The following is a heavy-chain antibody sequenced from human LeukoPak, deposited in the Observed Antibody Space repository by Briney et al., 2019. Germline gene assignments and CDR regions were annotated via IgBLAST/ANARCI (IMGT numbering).Heavy chain of an antibody. Sequence: GGSLRLSCAASGFTFSSYSMNWVRQAPGKGLEWVSSISNSSSSYIYYADSVKGRFTISRDNAKNSLYLQMNSLRAEDTAVYYRAKQKYNWNDGEFDYWGQGTLVTVSS. CDR1: GFTFSSYS. J-gene: IGHJ4*02. CDR3: AKQKYNWNDGEFDY. D-gene: IGHD1-1*01. CDR2: ISNSSSSYI. V-gene: IGHV3-21*04.